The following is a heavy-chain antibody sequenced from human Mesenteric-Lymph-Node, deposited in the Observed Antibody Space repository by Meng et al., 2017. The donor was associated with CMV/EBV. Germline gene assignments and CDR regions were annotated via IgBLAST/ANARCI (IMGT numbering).Heavy chain of an antibody. CDR3: ARDPRYCSGGSCYSGFDP. Sequence: FSRYAISWVRQARGQGLEWMRRIIPILGIAKYEQKFQGRVTITADKSTSTAYMELSSLRSEDTAVYYCARDPRYCSGGSCYSGFDPWGQGTLVTVSS. CDR2: IIPILGIA. D-gene: IGHD2-15*01. J-gene: IGHJ5*02. V-gene: IGHV1-69*04. CDR1: FSRYA.